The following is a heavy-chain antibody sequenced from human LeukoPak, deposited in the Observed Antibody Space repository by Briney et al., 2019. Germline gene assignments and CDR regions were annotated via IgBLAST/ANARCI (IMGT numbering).Heavy chain of an antibody. CDR1: GFTFSSYW. CDR2: IKQDGSGK. V-gene: IGHV3-7*03. Sequence: PGGSLRLSCAASGFTFSSYWMSWVRQAPGKGLEWVANIKQDGSGKYYVDSVKGRFTISRDNAKNSLYLQMNSLRAEDTALYYCAKGTGGRLNWFDPWGQGTLVTVSS. CDR3: AKGTGGRLNWFDP. J-gene: IGHJ5*02. D-gene: IGHD7-27*01.